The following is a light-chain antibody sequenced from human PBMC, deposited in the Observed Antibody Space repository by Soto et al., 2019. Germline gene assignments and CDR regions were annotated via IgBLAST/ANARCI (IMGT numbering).Light chain of an antibody. Sequence: QSVLAQPPSASGTPGQRVTISCSGSSSNIGSNYVYWYQQLPGTAPKPLIYRNDQRPSGVPDRFSGSKSGTSASLAISGLRSEDEADYYCAAWDDSLSGWVFGGGTKLTV. V-gene: IGLV1-47*01. CDR1: SSNIGSNY. CDR2: RND. CDR3: AAWDDSLSGWV. J-gene: IGLJ3*02.